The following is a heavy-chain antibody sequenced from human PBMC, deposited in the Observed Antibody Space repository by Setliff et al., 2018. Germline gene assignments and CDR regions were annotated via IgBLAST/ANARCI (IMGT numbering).Heavy chain of an antibody. CDR1: GGTFSSYG. J-gene: IGHJ4*02. D-gene: IGHD3-9*01. CDR3: ARGPGRYFDWFPDY. Sequence: SVKVSCKASGGTFSSYGISWVRQAPGQGLEWMGGIIPMYGTANYAQKFQGRVTLTTDDSTSTAYMELSSLRSEDTAVYYCARGPGRYFDWFPDYWGQGTLVTVSS. V-gene: IGHV1-69*05. CDR2: IIPMYGTA.